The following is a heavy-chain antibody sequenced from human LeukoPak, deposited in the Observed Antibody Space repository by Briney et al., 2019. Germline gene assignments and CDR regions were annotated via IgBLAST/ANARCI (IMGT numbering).Heavy chain of an antibody. D-gene: IGHD6-13*01. CDR1: GGSISSYY. Sequence: SGTLPLTCTVSGGSISSYYWSWIRQPPGKGLEWIGYIYYSGSTNYNPSLKSRVTISVDTSKNQFSLKLSSVTAADTAVYFCARGMSIASAGNYWYFDLWGRGTLVTVSS. V-gene: IGHV4-59*01. CDR3: ARGMSIASAGNYWYFDL. CDR2: IYYSGST. J-gene: IGHJ2*01.